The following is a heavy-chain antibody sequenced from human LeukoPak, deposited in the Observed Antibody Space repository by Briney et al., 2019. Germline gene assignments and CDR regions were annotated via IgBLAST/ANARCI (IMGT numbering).Heavy chain of an antibody. Sequence: SVKVSCKASGFTFTSSAMQWVRQARGQRLEWIGWIVVGSGNTNYAQKFQERVTITRDMSTSTAYMELSSLRSEDTAVYYCAADLEMITMVRGVPKPLSSEYWGQGTLVTVSS. V-gene: IGHV1-58*02. CDR3: AADLEMITMVRGVPKPLSSEY. CDR1: GFTFTSSA. CDR2: IVVGSGNT. D-gene: IGHD3-10*01. J-gene: IGHJ4*02.